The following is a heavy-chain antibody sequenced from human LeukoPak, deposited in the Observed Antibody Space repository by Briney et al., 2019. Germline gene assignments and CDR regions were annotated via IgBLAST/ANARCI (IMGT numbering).Heavy chain of an antibody. Sequence: PGGSLRLSCAASGFTFSSYWMHWVRQAPGKGLVWVSRINSDGSSTSYADSVKGRFTISRDNAKNTLYLQMNSLRAEDTAVDYCARVNGDYYYYCYMDVWGKGTTVTVSS. J-gene: IGHJ6*03. CDR3: ARVNGDYYYYCYMDV. D-gene: IGHD4-17*01. CDR2: INSDGSST. CDR1: GFTFSSYW. V-gene: IGHV3-74*01.